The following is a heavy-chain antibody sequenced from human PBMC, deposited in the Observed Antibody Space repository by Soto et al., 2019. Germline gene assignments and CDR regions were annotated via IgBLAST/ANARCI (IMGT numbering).Heavy chain of an antibody. V-gene: IGHV4-59*01. Sequence: SETLSLTCTVSGGSISSYYWSWIRQPPGKGLEWIGYIYYSGSTNYNPSLKSRVTISVDTSKNQFSLKLSSVTAADTAVYYCARDTYDSSGYYPLDYWGQGTLVTVSS. CDR3: ARDTYDSSGYYPLDY. CDR2: IYYSGST. J-gene: IGHJ4*02. CDR1: GGSISSYY. D-gene: IGHD3-22*01.